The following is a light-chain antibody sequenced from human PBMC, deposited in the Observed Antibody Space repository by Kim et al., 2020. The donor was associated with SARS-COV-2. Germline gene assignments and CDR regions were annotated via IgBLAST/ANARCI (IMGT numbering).Light chain of an antibody. CDR1: KLGDKY. Sequence: GSPGQTASIPCSGDKLGDKYACWYKQKPGQSPVLVIYQDSKRPSGIPERFSGSNSGNTATLTISGTQAMDEADYYCQAWDSSIWVFGGGTQLTVL. CDR3: QAWDSSIWV. J-gene: IGLJ3*02. V-gene: IGLV3-1*01. CDR2: QDS.